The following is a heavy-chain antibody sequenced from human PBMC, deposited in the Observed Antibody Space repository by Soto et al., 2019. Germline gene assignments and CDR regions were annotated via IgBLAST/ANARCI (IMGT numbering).Heavy chain of an antibody. D-gene: IGHD2-2*01. CDR3: SRDWACTSTTWYEEYFDY. J-gene: IGHJ4*02. CDR1: GYTFTTFG. Sequence: QVQLVQSAAEVKKPGASVKVSCKASGYTFTTFGITWVRHAPEQGLEWMGWISPYNGYTNYAQKLQGRVTMTTDTITSTAYMELRSLRSDDTAVYYSSRDWACTSTTWYEEYFDYWGQGTLVTVSS. CDR2: ISPYNGYT. V-gene: IGHV1-18*01.